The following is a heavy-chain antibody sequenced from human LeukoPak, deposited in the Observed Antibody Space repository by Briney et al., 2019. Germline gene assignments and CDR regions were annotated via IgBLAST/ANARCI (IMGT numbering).Heavy chain of an antibody. CDR2: IYHSGKA. CDR3: ARVVISPGDAFDV. Sequence: SETLSLTCAVYGGSFSGYYCSWIRQPPGKGLEWIGYIYHSGKARYNPSLKSRLTISIDTSNNQFSLMLNSVTAADTAVYYCARVVISPGDAFDVWGQGTMVTVSS. V-gene: IGHV4-34*01. CDR1: GGSFSGYY. J-gene: IGHJ3*01. D-gene: IGHD3-22*01.